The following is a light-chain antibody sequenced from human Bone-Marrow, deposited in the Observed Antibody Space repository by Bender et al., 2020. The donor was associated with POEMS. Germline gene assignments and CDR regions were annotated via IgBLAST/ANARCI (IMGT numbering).Light chain of an antibody. CDR2: YDS. CDR3: QSANSVTYYWV. CDR1: NFETRT. Sequence: SYVLTQPPSVSVAPGETARITCGGDNFETRTVHWYQRKPGQAPVVVIYYDSDRPSGIPERFSGSNSGNTATLTISGTQALDEADYYCQSANSVTYYWVFGGGTKLTVL. J-gene: IGLJ3*02. V-gene: IGLV3-21*01.